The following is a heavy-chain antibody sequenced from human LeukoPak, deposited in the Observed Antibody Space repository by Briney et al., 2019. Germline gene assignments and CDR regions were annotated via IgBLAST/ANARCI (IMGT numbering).Heavy chain of an antibody. Sequence: GESLKISCKGSGYSFTSYWIGWVRQMPGKGLEWMGIIYPGDSDTRYSPSFQGQVTISADKSISTAYLQWSSLKASDTAMYYCARQSHYGSGSQAKYFDYWGQGTLVTVSS. CDR3: ARQSHYGSGSQAKYFDY. V-gene: IGHV5-51*01. CDR1: GYSFTSYW. J-gene: IGHJ4*02. D-gene: IGHD3-10*01. CDR2: IYPGDSDT.